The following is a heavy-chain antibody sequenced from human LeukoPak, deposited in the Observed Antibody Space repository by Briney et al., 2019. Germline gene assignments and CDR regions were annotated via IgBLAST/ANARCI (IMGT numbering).Heavy chain of an antibody. J-gene: IGHJ4*02. Sequence: PGGSLRLSCAASGFTFSSYSMNWVRQAPGKGLEWVSSISSSSSYIYYADSVKGRFTISRDNARNSLYLQMNSLRAEDTAVYYCANKPGGLGSSWGQGTLVTVSS. V-gene: IGHV3-21*01. D-gene: IGHD3-10*01. CDR3: ANKPGGLGSS. CDR1: GFTFSSYS. CDR2: ISSSSSYI.